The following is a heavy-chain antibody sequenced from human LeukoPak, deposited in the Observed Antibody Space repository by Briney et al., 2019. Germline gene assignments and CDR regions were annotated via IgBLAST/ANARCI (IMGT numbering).Heavy chain of an antibody. CDR1: GFTFSSYA. CDR2: ISYDGSNK. CDR3: ARGAIGSPTDY. D-gene: IGHD5-12*01. J-gene: IGHJ4*02. V-gene: IGHV3-30-3*01. Sequence: PGGSLRLSCAASGFTFSSYAMHWVRQAPGKGLEWVAVISYDGSNKYYADSVRGRFTISRDNSKNTLYLQMNSLRAEDTAVYYCARGAIGSPTDYWGQGTLVTVSS.